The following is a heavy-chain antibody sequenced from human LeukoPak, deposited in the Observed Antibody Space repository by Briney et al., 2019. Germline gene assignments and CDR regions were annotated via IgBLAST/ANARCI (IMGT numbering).Heavy chain of an antibody. CDR2: SYDGSNK. Sequence: GGSLRLSCAASGFTFSSYGMHWVRQAPGKGLEWVAVSYDGSNKYYADSVKGRFTISRDNSKNTLYLQMNSLRAEDTAVYYCAKDGANSGSYRHFDYWGQGTLVTVSS. V-gene: IGHV3-30*18. CDR3: AKDGANSGSYRHFDY. D-gene: IGHD1-26*01. J-gene: IGHJ4*02. CDR1: GFTFSSYG.